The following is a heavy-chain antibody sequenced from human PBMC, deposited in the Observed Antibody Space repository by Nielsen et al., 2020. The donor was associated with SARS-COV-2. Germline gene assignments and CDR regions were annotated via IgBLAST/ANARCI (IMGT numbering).Heavy chain of an antibody. Sequence: WLRQPPGKGLEWIGEINRSGSTNYNPSLKSRVTISVDTSKNQFSLKLSSVTAADTAVYYCARTRPPGGYSYGYRRGRWFDPWGQGTLVTVSS. CDR3: ARTRPPGGYSYGYRRGRWFDP. CDR2: INRSGST. J-gene: IGHJ5*02. D-gene: IGHD5-18*01. V-gene: IGHV4-34*01.